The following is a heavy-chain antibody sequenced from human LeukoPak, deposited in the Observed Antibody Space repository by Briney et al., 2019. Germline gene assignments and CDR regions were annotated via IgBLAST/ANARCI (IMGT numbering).Heavy chain of an antibody. CDR2: IKSDGITI. Sequence: GGSLRLSCAASGFTFSSYGMHWVRQAPGKGLVWVSRIKSDGITITYADSVKGRFTISRDNAKNTLYLQMNSLRAEDTAVYYCLRDLNWSLDQWGQGTLVTVSS. CDR3: LRDLNWSLDQ. D-gene: IGHD1-20*01. J-gene: IGHJ4*02. V-gene: IGHV3-74*01. CDR1: GFTFSSYG.